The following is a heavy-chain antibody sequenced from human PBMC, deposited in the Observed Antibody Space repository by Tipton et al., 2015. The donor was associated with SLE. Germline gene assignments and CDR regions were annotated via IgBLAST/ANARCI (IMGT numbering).Heavy chain of an antibody. CDR1: GFTVSSNY. CDR2: IYSGGST. V-gene: IGHV3-66*02. Sequence: SLRLSCAASGFTVSSNYMSWVRQAPGKGLEWVSVIYSGGSTYYADSVKGRFTISRDNSKNTLYLQMNSLRAEDTAVYYCAKQVGYSSGWSFDYWGQGTLVTVSS. J-gene: IGHJ4*02. CDR3: AKQVGYSSGWSFDY. D-gene: IGHD6-19*01.